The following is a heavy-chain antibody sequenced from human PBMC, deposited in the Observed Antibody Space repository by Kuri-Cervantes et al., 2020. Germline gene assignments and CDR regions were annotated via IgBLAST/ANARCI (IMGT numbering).Heavy chain of an antibody. Sequence: LSLTCAASGFTFSDYWMSWVRQAPGKGLEWVANIKEDGNQKYYVDSVKGRFTISRDNVENSLYLQMNSLRAEDTAVYYCAKWASGGNAPGDYWGQGTLVTVSS. V-gene: IGHV3-7*01. J-gene: IGHJ4*02. CDR2: IKEDGNQK. D-gene: IGHD4-23*01. CDR1: GFTFSDYW. CDR3: AKWASGGNAPGDY.